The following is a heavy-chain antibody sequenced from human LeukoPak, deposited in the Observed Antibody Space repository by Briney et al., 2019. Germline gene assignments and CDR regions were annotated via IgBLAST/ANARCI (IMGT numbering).Heavy chain of an antibody. CDR3: AREGTFGDYRASGDH. CDR1: AFIFSGHW. J-gene: IGHJ4*02. D-gene: IGHD2-21*02. V-gene: IGHV3-7*03. CDR2: IKEDGSER. Sequence: GGSLRLSCEGSAFIFSGHWMNWVRQTPGKGLEWVASIKEDGSERQYVDSVKGRFIISRDNAKNSLYLQMNSVRAEDTAVYYCAREGTFGDYRASGDHWGQGALVTVSS.